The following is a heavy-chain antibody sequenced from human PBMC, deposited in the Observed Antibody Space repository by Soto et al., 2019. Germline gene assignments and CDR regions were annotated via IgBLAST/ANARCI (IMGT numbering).Heavy chain of an antibody. CDR2: IYYSGST. J-gene: IGHJ1*01. Sequence: SETLSLTCTVSGGSISSYYLSWIRQPPGKGLEWIGYIYYSGSTNYNPSLKSRVTISVDTSKNQFSLKLSSVTAADTAVYYCARVGYGDYEVYFQHWGQGTLVTVSS. V-gene: IGHV4-59*01. D-gene: IGHD4-17*01. CDR1: GGSISSYY. CDR3: ARVGYGDYEVYFQH.